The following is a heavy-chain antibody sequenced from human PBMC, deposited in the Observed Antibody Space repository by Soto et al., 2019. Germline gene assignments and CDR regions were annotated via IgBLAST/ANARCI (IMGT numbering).Heavy chain of an antibody. CDR3: ARDAQYCTNGVCYRYGMDV. V-gene: IGHV4-30-2*01. CDR1: GGSISSGGYS. J-gene: IGHJ6*02. Sequence: QLQLQESGSGLVKPSQTLSLTCAVSGGSISSGGYSWSWIRQPPGKGLEWIGYIYHSGSTYYNPSXXSRVTISVDRXXNXFXXKLSSVTAADTAVYYCARDAQYCTNGVCYRYGMDVWGQGTTVTVSS. D-gene: IGHD2-8*01. CDR2: IYHSGST.